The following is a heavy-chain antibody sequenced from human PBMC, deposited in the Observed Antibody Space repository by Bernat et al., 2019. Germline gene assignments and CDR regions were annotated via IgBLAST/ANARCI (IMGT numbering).Heavy chain of an antibody. V-gene: IGHV3-23*01. CDR2: ISGSGGST. J-gene: IGHJ4*02. D-gene: IGHD2-15*01. CDR1: GFTFSSYA. Sequence: EVQLLESGGGLVQPGGSLRLSCAASGFTFSSYAMSWVRQAPGKGLEWVSAISGSGGSTYYADSVKGRFIISRDNSKNTLYLQMNSLRAEDTAVYYCAKDVGYCSGGSCPPYYFDYWGQGTLVTVSS. CDR3: AKDVGYCSGGSCPPYYFDY.